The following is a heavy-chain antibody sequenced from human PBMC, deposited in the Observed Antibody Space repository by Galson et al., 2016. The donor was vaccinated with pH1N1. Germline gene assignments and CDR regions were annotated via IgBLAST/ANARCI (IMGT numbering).Heavy chain of an antibody. Sequence: SVKVSCKASGGTFSTSSISWVRQAPGQGLEWMGGIIPIFDTTNYAQEFQGRVTLTADESTSTVYMELRSLRSEDTAVYYCATKTLTNRDRNFFEYGMDVWGQGTTVTVSS. V-gene: IGHV1-69*13. J-gene: IGHJ6*02. D-gene: IGHD1-14*01. CDR3: ATKTLTNRDRNFFEYGMDV. CDR1: GGTFSTSS. CDR2: IIPIFDTT.